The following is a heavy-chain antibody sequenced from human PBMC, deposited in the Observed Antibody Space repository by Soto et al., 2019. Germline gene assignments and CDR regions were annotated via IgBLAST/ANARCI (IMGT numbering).Heavy chain of an antibody. CDR2: INHSGRT. V-gene: IGHV4-34*01. J-gene: IGHJ4*02. D-gene: IGHD3-16*01. CDR1: GGSFSVSY. CDR3: ARGILRLRTGRFDY. Sequence: QVQLQQWGAGLLKPSETLSLTCAVYGGSFSVSYWSWIRQPPGKGLEWIGEINHSGRTNYNPSLKRRFPISGDSSQYLSPLKLSPVPAADTAGYYCARGILRLRTGRFDYWGQGTLVTVFS.